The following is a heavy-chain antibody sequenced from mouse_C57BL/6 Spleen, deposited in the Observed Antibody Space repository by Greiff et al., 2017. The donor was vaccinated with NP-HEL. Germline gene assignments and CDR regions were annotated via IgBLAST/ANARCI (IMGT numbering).Heavy chain of an antibody. CDR1: GFTFSDYG. CDR2: ISSGSSTI. Sequence: EVMLVESGGGLVKPGGSLKLSCAASGFTFSDYGMHWVRQAPEKGLEWVAYISSGSSTIYYADTVKGRFTISRDNAKNTLFLQMTSLRSEDTAMYYCARSNSLYAGDYWGQGTSVTVSS. D-gene: IGHD2-5*01. J-gene: IGHJ4*01. V-gene: IGHV5-17*01. CDR3: ARSNSLYAGDY.